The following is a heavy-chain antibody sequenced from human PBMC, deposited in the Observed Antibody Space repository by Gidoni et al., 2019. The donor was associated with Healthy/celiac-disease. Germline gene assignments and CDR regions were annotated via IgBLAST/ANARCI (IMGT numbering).Heavy chain of an antibody. Sequence: QVQLVQSGAEVKKPGASVKVPCKAYGYTFTGYYMHWVRQAPGQGLEWMGWINPNSGGTNYAQKFQGWVTMTRDTSISTAYMELSRLRSDDTAVYYCARSPRGVVVPFDYWGQGTLVTVSS. D-gene: IGHD2-15*01. J-gene: IGHJ4*02. CDR1: GYTFTGYY. CDR3: ARSPRGVVVPFDY. V-gene: IGHV1-2*04. CDR2: INPNSGGT.